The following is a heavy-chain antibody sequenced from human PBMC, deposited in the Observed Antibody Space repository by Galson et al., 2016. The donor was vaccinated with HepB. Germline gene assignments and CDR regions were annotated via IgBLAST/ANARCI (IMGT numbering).Heavy chain of an antibody. D-gene: IGHD2-15*01. V-gene: IGHV4-31*03. CDR3: ARGGDSSGLSQYFDS. CDR1: GDSISSGEYY. J-gene: IGHJ4*02. Sequence: TLSLTCSVSGDSISSGEYYWSWVRQHPGKGLECIGYMYYSGGTYYNPSLKSRVTISADKSKNQFSLRLSSVTAADTAVYHCARGGDSSGLSQYFDSWGQGTLVTVYS. CDR2: MYYSGGT.